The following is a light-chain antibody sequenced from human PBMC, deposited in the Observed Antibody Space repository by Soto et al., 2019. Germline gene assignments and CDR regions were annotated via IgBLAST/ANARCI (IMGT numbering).Light chain of an antibody. Sequence: IVMTQSPATLSVSPGERATLSCRASQSVSSNLAWYQQKPGQAPRLLIYGASTRATGIPARFSGSGSGTEFTLTISSLQSEDFAVYFCQQYNNWPRTFGHGTKVEFK. J-gene: IGKJ1*01. CDR1: QSVSSN. CDR2: GAS. CDR3: QQYNNWPRT. V-gene: IGKV3-15*01.